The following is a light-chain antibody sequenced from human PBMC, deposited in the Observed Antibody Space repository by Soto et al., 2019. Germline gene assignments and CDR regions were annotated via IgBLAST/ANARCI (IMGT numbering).Light chain of an antibody. J-gene: IGKJ3*01. CDR1: QRFGSSN. CDR3: QQYGSSLFT. V-gene: IGKV3-20*01. Sequence: EIVLTQSPGTLSLSLGERGTLSCRASQRFGSSNLAWYQQKPGQAPRLLIYSTSSRATGIPDRFSGGGSGTDFTLTISRLEPEDFAVYYCQQYGSSLFTFGPGTKVDI. CDR2: STS.